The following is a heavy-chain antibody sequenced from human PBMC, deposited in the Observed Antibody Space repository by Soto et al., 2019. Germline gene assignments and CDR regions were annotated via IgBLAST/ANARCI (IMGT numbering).Heavy chain of an antibody. J-gene: IGHJ4*02. D-gene: IGHD6-13*01. CDR2: ISRGGNTV. V-gene: IGHV3-11*01. CDR1: GFTFSDYY. Sequence: GGSLRLSCAASGFTFSDYYMNWIRQAPGKGLEWVSYISRGGNTVYYADSVKGRFTISRDNAKNSLYLQMNSLRAEDTAVYYCAGTSSSWFLFDYWGQGTLVTVSS. CDR3: AGTSSSWFLFDY.